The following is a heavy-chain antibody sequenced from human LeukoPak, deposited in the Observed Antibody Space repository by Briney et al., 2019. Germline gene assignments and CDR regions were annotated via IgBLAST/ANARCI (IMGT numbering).Heavy chain of an antibody. V-gene: IGHV1-2*02. Sequence: ASVKVSCKGSGYTFTGYYMHWARQAPGQGLEWMGWINPNSGGTNYAQKFQGRVTMTRDTSISTAYMELSRLRSDDTAVYYCARVRGYCSSTNCYYAFDIWGQGTMVTVSS. J-gene: IGHJ3*02. D-gene: IGHD2-2*01. CDR2: INPNSGGT. CDR1: GYTFTGYY. CDR3: ARVRGYCSSTNCYYAFDI.